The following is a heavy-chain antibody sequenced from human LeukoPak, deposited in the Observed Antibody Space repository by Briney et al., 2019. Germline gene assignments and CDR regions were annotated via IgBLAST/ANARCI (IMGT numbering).Heavy chain of an antibody. CDR3: ARDQTYYVSSGYYYVTYLQH. J-gene: IGHJ1*01. Sequence: SETLSFTCTGSGASISSSYCTWIRQSAGEGLEWIGRMSSGGSTTYNPSFKGRVTMSLDTSKRQFSLNLSSVTAADTAVYYCARDQTYYVSSGYYYVTYLQHWGQGILVTVSS. V-gene: IGHV4-4*07. CDR2: MSSGGST. CDR1: GASISSSY. D-gene: IGHD3-22*01.